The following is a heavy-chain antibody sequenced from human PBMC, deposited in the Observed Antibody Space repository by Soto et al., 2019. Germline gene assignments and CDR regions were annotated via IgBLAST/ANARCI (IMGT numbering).Heavy chain of an antibody. V-gene: IGHV4-39*01. CDR1: GGSISSSSYY. J-gene: IGHJ6*02. CDR3: ARQGIVVVAATPYYYYGMDV. CDR2: IYYSGST. D-gene: IGHD2-15*01. Sequence: SETLSLTCTLSGGSISSSSYYLGWIRQPPGKGLEWIGSIYYSGSTYYNPSLKSRVTISVDTSKNQFSLKLSSVTAADTAVYYCARQGIVVVAATPYYYYGMDVWGQGTTVT.